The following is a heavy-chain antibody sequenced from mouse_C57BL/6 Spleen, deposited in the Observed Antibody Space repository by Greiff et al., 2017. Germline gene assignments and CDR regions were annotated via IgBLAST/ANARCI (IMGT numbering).Heavy chain of an antibody. D-gene: IGHD2-4*01. Sequence: EVQVVESGGGLVKPGGSLKLSCAASGFTFSSYAMSWVRQTPEKRLEWVATISDGGSYTYYPDNVKGRFTISRDNAKNNLYLQMSHLKSEDTAMYYCAREGDYGGPWAYWGQGTLVTVSA. CDR1: GFTFSSYA. CDR3: AREGDYGGPWAY. CDR2: ISDGGSYT. V-gene: IGHV5-4*01. J-gene: IGHJ3*01.